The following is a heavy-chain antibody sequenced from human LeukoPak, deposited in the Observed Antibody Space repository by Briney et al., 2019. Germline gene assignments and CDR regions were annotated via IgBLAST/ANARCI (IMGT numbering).Heavy chain of an antibody. CDR2: INPNSGGT. D-gene: IGHD2-2*01. CDR3: ASGAKIVVVPAAPLDY. J-gene: IGHJ4*02. Sequence: ASVNVSCKASGYTFTGYYMHWVRQAPGQGLEWMGWINPNSGGTNYAQKFQGRVTMTRDTSISTAYMELSRLRSDDTAVYYCASGAKIVVVPAAPLDYWGQGTLVTVSS. CDR1: GYTFTGYY. V-gene: IGHV1-2*02.